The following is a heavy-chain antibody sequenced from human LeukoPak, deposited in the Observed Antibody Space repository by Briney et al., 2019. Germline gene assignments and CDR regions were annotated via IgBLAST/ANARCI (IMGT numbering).Heavy chain of an antibody. V-gene: IGHV4-4*07. CDR2: IHTSGST. J-gene: IGHJ4*02. Sequence: PSETLSLTCTVSGDSISSYYWSWIRQPAGKGLEWIGRIHTSGSTNHNPSLTSRVTISVDTSKSQFSLKVTSVTVADTAVYYCARVTKVGVTGYSLDYWGKGTLVTVSS. CDR1: GDSISSYY. D-gene: IGHD1-26*01. CDR3: ARVTKVGVTGYSLDY.